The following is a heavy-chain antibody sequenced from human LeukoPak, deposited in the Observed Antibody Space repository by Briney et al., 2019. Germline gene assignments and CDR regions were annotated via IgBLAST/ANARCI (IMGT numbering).Heavy chain of an antibody. CDR3: ARDGSSYYYYYMDV. D-gene: IGHD6-19*01. J-gene: IGHJ6*03. CDR1: GFTFSDYY. Sequence: GGSLRLSCAASGFTFSDYYMSWIRQAPGKGLEWVSYISSSGSTIYYANSVKGRFTISRDNAKNSLYLQMNSLRAEDTAVYYCARDGSSYYYYYMDVWGKGTTVTVSS. CDR2: ISSSGSTI. V-gene: IGHV3-11*01.